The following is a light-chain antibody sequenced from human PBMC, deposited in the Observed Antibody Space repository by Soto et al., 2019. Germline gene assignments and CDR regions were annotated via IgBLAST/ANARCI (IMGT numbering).Light chain of an antibody. CDR3: QESFISPLT. Sequence: DIQMTQSPSSLSASVGDRVTITCRASQSISNYLNWYQQKPGKAPKLLLYAASSLESGVPSRFSGSGSGTDFTLTITTVQPEDFATYYCQESFISPLTFGGGTKVEIK. V-gene: IGKV1-39*01. J-gene: IGKJ4*01. CDR2: AAS. CDR1: QSISNY.